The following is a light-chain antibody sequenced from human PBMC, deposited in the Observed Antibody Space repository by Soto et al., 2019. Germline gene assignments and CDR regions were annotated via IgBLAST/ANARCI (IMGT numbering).Light chain of an antibody. V-gene: IGKV3-15*01. CDR2: GAY. Sequence: EIVMTQSPATLSVSPGERATLSCSASQSVSSNLAWYQQKPGQAPRLLIYGAYTRATGIPARFSGSGSGTECTLTISSLQSEDVAVYYCQQYNNWPPTFGGGTKVEIK. CDR1: QSVSSN. CDR3: QQYNNWPPT. J-gene: IGKJ4*01.